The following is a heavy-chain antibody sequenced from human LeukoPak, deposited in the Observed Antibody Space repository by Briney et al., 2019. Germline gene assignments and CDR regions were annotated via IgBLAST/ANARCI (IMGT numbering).Heavy chain of an antibody. D-gene: IGHD1-1*01. CDR2: ISGRGASK. V-gene: IGHV3-23*01. J-gene: IGHJ4*02. Sequence: PGGSLRLSCAVSGLTFNNYAMSWVRQAPGKGLEWVSGISGRGASKYYADSVKGRFTIPRDNSKNTLYLQMNSLRAEDTAVYYCARKGYNWNGAHFDYWGQGTLVTVSS. CDR1: GLTFNNYA. CDR3: ARKGYNWNGAHFDY.